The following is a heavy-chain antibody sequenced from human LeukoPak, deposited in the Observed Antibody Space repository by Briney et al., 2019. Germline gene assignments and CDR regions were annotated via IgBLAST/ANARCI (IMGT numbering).Heavy chain of an antibody. Sequence: GGSLRLSCAASGFGFSSYGMHWVRQAPGKGLEWVAVISYDGSKIYYSDSVKGRFTISRDNSRNTVHLQMNSLRAEDTAVYYCAKDSFVRDIYRFFDRSFDGWGQGTLVTVSS. CDR1: GFGFSSYG. CDR2: ISYDGSKI. J-gene: IGHJ4*02. V-gene: IGHV3-30*18. D-gene: IGHD3-9*01. CDR3: AKDSFVRDIYRFFDRSFDG.